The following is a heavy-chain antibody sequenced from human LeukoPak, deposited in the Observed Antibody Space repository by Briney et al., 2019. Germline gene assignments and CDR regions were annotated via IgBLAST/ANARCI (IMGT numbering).Heavy chain of an antibody. V-gene: IGHV3-21*01. D-gene: IGHD3-22*01. J-gene: IGHJ4*02. CDR1: GFTFSSYS. CDR2: ISSSSYI. Sequence: GGSLRLSCAASGFTFSSYSMNWVRQAPGKGLEWVSSISSSSYIYYADSVKGRFTISRDNAKNSLYLQMNSLRTEDTAVYYCARDNPLLYYYDSSGYDPRAFDYWGQGTLVTVSS. CDR3: ARDNPLLYYYDSSGYDPRAFDY.